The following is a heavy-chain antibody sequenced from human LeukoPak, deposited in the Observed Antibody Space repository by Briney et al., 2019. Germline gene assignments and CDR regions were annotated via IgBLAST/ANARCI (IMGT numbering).Heavy chain of an antibody. CDR2: IRSKAYGGTT. V-gene: IGHV3-49*04. Sequence: GSLRLSCTASGFTFGDYAMSWVRRAPGQGLVWVGFIRSKAYGGTTKYAASVKGRFTISRDDSKSIAYLQMNSLKTEDTAVYYCTRDPDGDYGGYWGQGTLVTVSS. D-gene: IGHD4-17*01. CDR3: TRDPDGDYGGY. J-gene: IGHJ4*02. CDR1: GFTFGDYA.